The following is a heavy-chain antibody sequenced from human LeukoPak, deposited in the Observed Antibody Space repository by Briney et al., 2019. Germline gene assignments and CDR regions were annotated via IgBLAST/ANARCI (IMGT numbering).Heavy chain of an antibody. D-gene: IGHD2-8*01. J-gene: IGHJ4*02. CDR1: GFTFSSYW. Sequence: GGSLRLSCAASGFTFSSYWMSWVRQAPGKGLEWVANIKQDGSGKYYVDSVKGRFTIARDNPKNSLYLQMNSLRAEDTAVYYCARDSLYAIDYWGQGTLVTVSS. V-gene: IGHV3-7*01. CDR2: IKQDGSGK. CDR3: ARDSLYAIDY.